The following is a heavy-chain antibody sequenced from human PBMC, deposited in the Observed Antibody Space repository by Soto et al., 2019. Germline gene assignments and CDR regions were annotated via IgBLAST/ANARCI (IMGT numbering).Heavy chain of an antibody. D-gene: IGHD2-15*01. CDR3: ARGPTVVTPPDV. J-gene: IGHJ6*02. CDR1: GGTFSSYT. Sequence: QVQLVQSGAEVKKPGSSVKVFCKASGGTFSSYTISWVRQAPGQGLEWMGRIIPILGIANYAQKFQGRVTITADKSTSTAYMELSSLRSEDTAVYYCARGPTVVTPPDVRGQGTTVTVSS. V-gene: IGHV1-69*02. CDR2: IIPILGIA.